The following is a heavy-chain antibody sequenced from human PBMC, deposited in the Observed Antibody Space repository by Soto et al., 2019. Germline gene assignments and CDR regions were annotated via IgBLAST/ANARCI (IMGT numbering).Heavy chain of an antibody. CDR1: GFTFSSYG. Sequence: GGSLRLSCAASGFTFSSYGMHWVRQAPGKGLEWVAVISYDGSNKYYADSVKGRFTISRDNSKNTLYLQMNSLRAEDTAVYYCAKGRASDCPGCTQDYWGQGTLVTVSS. V-gene: IGHV3-30*18. J-gene: IGHJ4*02. CDR2: ISYDGSNK. D-gene: IGHD2-21*02. CDR3: AKGRASDCPGCTQDY.